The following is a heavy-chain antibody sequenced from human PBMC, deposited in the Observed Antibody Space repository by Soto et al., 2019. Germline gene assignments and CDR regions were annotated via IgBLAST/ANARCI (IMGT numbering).Heavy chain of an antibody. V-gene: IGHV3-30*18. CDR3: AKDLLGPGRAYGMDV. CDR1: GFTFSSYG. J-gene: IGHJ6*02. CDR2: LSYDGSNK. Sequence: QVQLVESGGGVLQPGRSLRLSCAASGFTFSSYGMHWVRQAPGKGLEWVAVLSYDGSNKYYADSVKGRFTISGDNSKNTLYTQMNSMKAEHTAVYYCAKDLLGPGRAYGMDVWGQGTTVTVSS. D-gene: IGHD7-27*01.